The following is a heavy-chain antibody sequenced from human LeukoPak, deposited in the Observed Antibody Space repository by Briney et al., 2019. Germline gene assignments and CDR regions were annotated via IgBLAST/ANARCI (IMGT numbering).Heavy chain of an antibody. V-gene: IGHV3-66*01. CDR3: ARGLYPDYYVSSGSSPPEH. CDR2: IYSGGST. D-gene: IGHD3-22*01. CDR1: GFTFSSYA. J-gene: IGHJ1*01. Sequence: GGSLRLSCAASGFTFSSYAMSWIRQAPGKGLEWVSVIYSGGSTYYADSVKGRFTISRDNSKNSLFLQMNSLRAEDTAVYYCARGLYPDYYVSSGSSPPEHWGQGTLVTVSS.